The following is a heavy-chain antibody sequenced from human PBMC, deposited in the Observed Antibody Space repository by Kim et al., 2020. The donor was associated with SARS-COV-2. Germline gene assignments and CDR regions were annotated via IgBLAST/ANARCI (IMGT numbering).Heavy chain of an antibody. CDR2: IYHTGST. D-gene: IGHD3-10*01. CDR1: GGSISTYL. V-gene: IGHV4-59*01. J-gene: IGHJ5*02. CDR3: ARRIDGSGSEPRNNWFDP. Sequence: SETLSLTCTVSGGSISTYLWNWIRQPPGKGLEWIGHIYHTGSTRYNPSLESRVTISINTSKNQFSLKVNSMTAADTAVYYCARRIDGSGSEPRNNWFDPWGQGTLVSVSS.